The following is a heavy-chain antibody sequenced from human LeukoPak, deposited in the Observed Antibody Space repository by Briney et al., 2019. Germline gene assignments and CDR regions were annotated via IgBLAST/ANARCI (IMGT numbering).Heavy chain of an antibody. CDR2: IKSKTDGGTT. Sequence: GGSLRLSCAASGFTFSNAWMSWVRQAPGKGLEWVGRIKSKTDGGTTDYAAPVKGGFTISRDDSKNTLYLQMNSLKTEDTAVYYCTTESGLELLTYFDYWGQGTLVTVSS. V-gene: IGHV3-15*01. CDR1: GFTFSNAW. J-gene: IGHJ4*02. D-gene: IGHD1-7*01. CDR3: TTESGLELLTYFDY.